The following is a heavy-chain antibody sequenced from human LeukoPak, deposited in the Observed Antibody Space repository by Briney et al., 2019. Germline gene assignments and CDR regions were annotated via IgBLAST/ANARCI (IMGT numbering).Heavy chain of an antibody. CDR3: ARDTVPLAGGTYFDY. D-gene: IGHD6-19*01. Sequence: ASVKVSCKASGYTFTSYAMHWVRQAPGQRLEWMGWINAGNGNTKYSQKFQGRVTMTRDTSTSTVYVELSSLRSEDTAVYYCARDTVPLAGGTYFDYWGQGTLVTVSS. V-gene: IGHV1-3*01. J-gene: IGHJ4*02. CDR2: INAGNGNT. CDR1: GYTFTSYA.